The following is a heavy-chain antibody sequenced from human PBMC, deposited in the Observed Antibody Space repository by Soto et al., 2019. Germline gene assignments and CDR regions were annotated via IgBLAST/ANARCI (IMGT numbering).Heavy chain of an antibody. CDR1: GFTFTRYS. Sequence: GGSLRLSCAASGFTFTRYSMNWVRQAPGKGLEWVSSISSTTNYIYYGDSMKGRFTISRDNAKNSLYLEINSLRAEDTAVYYCARESYDLTSNFDDWGQGTLVTVSS. V-gene: IGHV3-21*06. D-gene: IGHD5-12*01. CDR3: ARESYDLTSNFDD. CDR2: ISSTTNYI. J-gene: IGHJ4*02.